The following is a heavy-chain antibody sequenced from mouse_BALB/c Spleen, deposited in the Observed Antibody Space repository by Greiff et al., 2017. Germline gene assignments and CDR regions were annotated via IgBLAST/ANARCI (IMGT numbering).Heavy chain of an antibody. CDR3: ARDYYGNYADY. D-gene: IGHD2-1*01. Sequence: DVMLVESGGGLVQPGGSRKLSCAASGFTFSSFGMHWVRQAPEKGLEWVAYISSGSSTIYYADTVKGRFTISRDNPKNTLFLQMTSLRSEDTAMYYCARDYYGNYADYWGQGTTLTVSS. CDR2: ISSGSSTI. V-gene: IGHV5-17*02. J-gene: IGHJ2*01. CDR1: GFTFSSFG.